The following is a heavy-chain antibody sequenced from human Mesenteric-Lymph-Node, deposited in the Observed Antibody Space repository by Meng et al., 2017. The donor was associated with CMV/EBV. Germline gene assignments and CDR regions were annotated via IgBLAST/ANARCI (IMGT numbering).Heavy chain of an antibody. CDR2: INDSGCAT. J-gene: IGHJ5*02. CDR1: GFSFSAYY. V-gene: IGHV3-11*01. CDR3: TGDPRNKGFDP. Sequence: CEASGFSFSAYYMHWVRQAPGKGLEWLGCINDSGCATFYADSVKGRFTVSRDNAQNSLFLQMNSLRDEDTAVYYCTGDPRNKGFDPWGQGTLVTVSS.